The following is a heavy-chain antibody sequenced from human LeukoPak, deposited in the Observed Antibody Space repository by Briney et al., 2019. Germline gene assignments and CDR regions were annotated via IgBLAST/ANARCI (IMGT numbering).Heavy chain of an antibody. D-gene: IGHD1-26*01. CDR2: IWYDGSNK. Sequence: GGSLRLSCAASGFTFRSHGMLWVRQAPGKGLEWVAFIWYDGSNKYYTDSVKGRFTISRDNSKNTLYLQMNSLRAEDTAVYYCAGDRATSYFDYWGQGALVTISS. V-gene: IGHV3-33*01. CDR1: GFTFRSHG. J-gene: IGHJ4*02. CDR3: AGDRATSYFDY.